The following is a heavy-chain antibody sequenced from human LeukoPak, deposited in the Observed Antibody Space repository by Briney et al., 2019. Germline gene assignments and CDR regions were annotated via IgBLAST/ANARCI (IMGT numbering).Heavy chain of an antibody. J-gene: IGHJ3*02. D-gene: IGHD1-26*01. Sequence: GGSLRLSCAASGFTFDDYAMHWVRQAPGKGLEWVSGISWNSGSIGYADSVKGRFTISRDNAKNSLYLQMNSLRAEDTAVYYCARDGGSTDAFDIWGQGTMVTVSS. CDR2: ISWNSGSI. CDR3: ARDGGSTDAFDI. CDR1: GFTFDDYA. V-gene: IGHV3-9*01.